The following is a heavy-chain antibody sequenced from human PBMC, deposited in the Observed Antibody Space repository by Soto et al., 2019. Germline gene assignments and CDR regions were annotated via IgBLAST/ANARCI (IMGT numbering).Heavy chain of an antibody. V-gene: IGHV1-18*01. Sequence: ASVKVSCKASDYTFTNYNINWVRQAPGQGLEWMGWISGYNGNTNYAQKFQDRVTMTTDTSTNTAYMELRSQRSDDTAVYYCARDYHTRAYCGGHCFSFDPWGQGTLVAVSS. J-gene: IGHJ5*02. CDR3: ARDYHTRAYCGGHCFSFDP. CDR1: DYTFTNYN. D-gene: IGHD2-21*02. CDR2: ISGYNGNT.